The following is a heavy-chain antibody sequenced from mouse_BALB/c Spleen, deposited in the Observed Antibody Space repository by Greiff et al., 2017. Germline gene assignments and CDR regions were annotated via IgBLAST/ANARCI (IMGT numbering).Heavy chain of an antibody. V-gene: IGHV1-26*01. CDR1: GYSFTGYY. CDR2: INPYNGAT. CDR3: AREYGNWY. J-gene: IGHJ2*01. Sequence: EVQLQQSGPELVKPGASVKISCKASGYSFTGYYMHWVKQSHVKSLEWIGRINPYNGATSYNQNFKDKASLTVDKSSSTAYMELHSLTSEDSAVYYCAREYGNWYWGQGTTLTVSS. D-gene: IGHD2-10*02.